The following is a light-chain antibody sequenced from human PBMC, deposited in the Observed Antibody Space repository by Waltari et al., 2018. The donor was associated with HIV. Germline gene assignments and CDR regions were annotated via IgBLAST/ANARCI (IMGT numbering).Light chain of an antibody. J-gene: IGLJ3*02. CDR1: TSNIGTNP. Sequence: QSLLTQPPSVSGTPGQRITISCSGSTSNIGTNPVRWYQQLPGTAPKLVIHSNNQRPSGVPDRFSGSKSGTSASLAISGLQSEDEADYYCAAWDDNLNGWVFGGRTKLTVL. CDR2: SNN. V-gene: IGLV1-44*01. CDR3: AAWDDNLNGWV.